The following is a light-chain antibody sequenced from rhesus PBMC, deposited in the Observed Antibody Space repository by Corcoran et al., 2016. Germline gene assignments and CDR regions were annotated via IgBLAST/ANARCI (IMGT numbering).Light chain of an antibody. CDR2: EVS. V-gene: IGLV2-32*02. CDR3: SSYAGSNTYI. J-gene: IGLJ1*01. Sequence: QAALTQPRSVSGSPGQSVTSSCTGTSSDIGGYNYFSWYQQHPGTAPKLMIYEVSKQPSGVSDRFSGSKSGNTASLTNSGLQAGDGADYYCSSYAGSNTYIFGAGTRLTVL. CDR1: SSDIGGYNY.